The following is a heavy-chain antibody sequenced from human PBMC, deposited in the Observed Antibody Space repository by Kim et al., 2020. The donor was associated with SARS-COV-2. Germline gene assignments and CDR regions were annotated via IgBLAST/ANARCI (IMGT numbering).Heavy chain of an antibody. D-gene: IGHD3-10*01. Sequence: ASVKVSCKASGYTFTSYGISWVRQAPGQGLEWMGWISAYNGNTNYAQKLQGRVTMTTDTSTSTAYMELRSLRSDDTAVYYCARKDNYYGSGSYSHWGQGTLVTVSS. CDR3: ARKDNYYGSGSYSH. CDR1: GYTFTSYG. CDR2: ISAYNGNT. V-gene: IGHV1-18*01. J-gene: IGHJ4*02.